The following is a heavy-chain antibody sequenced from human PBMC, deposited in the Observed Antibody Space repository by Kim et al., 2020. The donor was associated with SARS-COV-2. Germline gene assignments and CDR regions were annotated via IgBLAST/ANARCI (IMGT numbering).Heavy chain of an antibody. CDR1: GGSVSSGSYY. Sequence: SETLSLTCTVSGGSVSSGSYYWSWIRQPPGKGLEWIGYIYYSGITNYNPSLKSRVTISVHTSKNQFSLKLSSVTAADTAVYYCARVGDIVATIDYWGQGTLVTVSS. CDR2: IYYSGIT. J-gene: IGHJ4*02. CDR3: ARVGDIVATIDY. D-gene: IGHD5-12*01. V-gene: IGHV4-61*01.